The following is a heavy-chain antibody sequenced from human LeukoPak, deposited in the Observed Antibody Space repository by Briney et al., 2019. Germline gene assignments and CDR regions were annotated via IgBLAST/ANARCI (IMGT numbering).Heavy chain of an antibody. V-gene: IGHV1-3*01. CDR1: GYTFINFA. CDR2: INAGNGNT. Sequence: GASVKVSCKASGYTFINFAINWGRQAPGQRPEWMGWINAGNGNTKYSQKFQGRVTITRDTSASTAYMELSGLTSEDTAVYYCARGSRAAADDYWGQGTLVTVSS. D-gene: IGHD6-13*01. J-gene: IGHJ4*02. CDR3: ARGSRAAADDY.